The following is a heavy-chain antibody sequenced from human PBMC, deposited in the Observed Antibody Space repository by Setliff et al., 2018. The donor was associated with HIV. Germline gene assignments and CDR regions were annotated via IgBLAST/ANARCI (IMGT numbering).Heavy chain of an antibody. CDR3: TRHRGVRDSSGWYGISWFDP. V-gene: IGHV4-39*01. J-gene: IGHJ5*02. CDR2: IYYSGRT. Sequence: KPSETLSLTCTVSGGSINSSTYYWGWIRQHPGKGLEWIGTIYYSGRTYYNPSLKSRVTISVDTSKNQFSLKLTSVTASDTAVYYCTRHRGVRDSSGWYGISWFDPWGQGTLVTVSS. CDR1: GGSINSSTYY. D-gene: IGHD6-19*01.